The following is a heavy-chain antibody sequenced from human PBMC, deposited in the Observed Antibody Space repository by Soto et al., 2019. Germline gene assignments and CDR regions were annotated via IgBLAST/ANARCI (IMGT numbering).Heavy chain of an antibody. CDR3: ARGQRFSDWFDP. J-gene: IGHJ5*02. V-gene: IGHV4-4*07. CDR2: IYSSGNT. CDR1: GGTISGYY. Sequence: QVHLQESGPGLVKPSETLSLTCSVSGGTISGYYWPWIRQPAGKGLEWIGRIYSSGNTKYNPSLQSRVTMSLATSNNQFSLRLTSVTAADTAVYYCARGQRFSDWFDPWGQGTLVTVSS. D-gene: IGHD3-3*01.